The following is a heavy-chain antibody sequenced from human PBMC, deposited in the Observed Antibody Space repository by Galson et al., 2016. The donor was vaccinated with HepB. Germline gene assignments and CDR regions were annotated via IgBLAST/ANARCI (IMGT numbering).Heavy chain of an antibody. D-gene: IGHD3-3*01. CDR3: ATNDSWSRYPSIC. J-gene: IGHJ4*02. V-gene: IGHV3-15*01. Sequence: GLEWIGRIKSQLLGGATDYAEPVKDRFTISRDDSKDTLYLKMNSLKTENTAVYYCATNDSWSRYPSICWGQGTLVTVSP. CDR2: IKSQLLGGAT.